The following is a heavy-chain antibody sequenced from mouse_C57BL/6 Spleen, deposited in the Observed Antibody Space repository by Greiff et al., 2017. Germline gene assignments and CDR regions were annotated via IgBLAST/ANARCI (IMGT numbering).Heavy chain of an antibody. CDR1: GYTFTDYY. CDR2: INPNNGGT. D-gene: IGHD6-5*01. J-gene: IGHJ4*01. V-gene: IGHV1-26*01. CDR3: ARWREFTLYYYAMDY. Sequence: VQLQQSGPELVKPGASVKISCKASGYTFTDYYVNWVKQSHGKSLEWIGDINPNNGGTSYNQKFKGKATLTVDKSSSTAYMELRSLTSEDSAVYYCARWREFTLYYYAMDYWGQGTSVTVSS.